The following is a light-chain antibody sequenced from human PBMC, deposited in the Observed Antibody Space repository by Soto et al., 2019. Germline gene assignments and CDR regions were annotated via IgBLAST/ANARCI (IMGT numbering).Light chain of an antibody. CDR3: QQYGSLSWT. CDR2: GAS. V-gene: IGKV3-20*01. Sequence: DIALTQSPGTLSLSPGERATLSCRASQSVSSNYLAWYQQKPGQAPRLLIYGASTRATGVPDRFSGSGSGTDFTLTISRLEPEDFAVYHCQQYGSLSWTFGQGTKVEIK. CDR1: QSVSSNY. J-gene: IGKJ1*01.